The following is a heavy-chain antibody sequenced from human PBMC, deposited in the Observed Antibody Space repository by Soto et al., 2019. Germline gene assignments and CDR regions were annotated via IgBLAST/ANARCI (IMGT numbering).Heavy chain of an antibody. CDR2: INPDNGNA. CDR1: GYTFTTYA. V-gene: IGHV1-3*05. J-gene: IGHJ4*02. CDR3: ARVDGTY. D-gene: IGHD1-26*01. Sequence: QVQLVQSGAEEKKPGASVKVSCKASGYTFTTYAIHWVRQAPGQGLEWMGWINPDNGNAKYSLKFQGRLTITSDTSATTAYMELSSLRSEDTAVYCCARVDGTYWGQGALVTVSS.